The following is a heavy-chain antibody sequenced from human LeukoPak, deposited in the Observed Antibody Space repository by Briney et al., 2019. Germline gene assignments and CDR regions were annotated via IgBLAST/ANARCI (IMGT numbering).Heavy chain of an antibody. CDR1: GVTLSPYG. CDR3: ARGLTMGHF. J-gene: IGHJ4*02. Sequence: GGSLRLSCAASGVTLSPYGMHWVRQAPGKGLEWVSHISTTGTTVYYADAVKGRFTISRDNAKNSLYLQMNSLRAEDTAVYYCARGLTMGHFGGQGTLVTVSS. D-gene: IGHD4/OR15-4a*01. V-gene: IGHV3-48*04. CDR2: ISTTGTTV.